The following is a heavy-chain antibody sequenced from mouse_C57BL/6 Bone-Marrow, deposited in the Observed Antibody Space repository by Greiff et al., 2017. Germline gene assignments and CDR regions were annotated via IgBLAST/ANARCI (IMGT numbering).Heavy chain of an antibody. J-gene: IGHJ4*01. CDR1: GYTFTSYW. CDR3: ARLRTCGEYGNHAGIDY. D-gene: IGHD2-10*02. V-gene: IGHV1-61*01. CDR2: IYPSDSAT. Sequence: QVQLQQPGAELVRPGSSVKLSCKASGYTFTSYWMDWVKQRPGQGLEWIGNIYPSDSATHYNQKFKDKATLTVDKSSSTAYMQLSSLTSEDSAVYYCARLRTCGEYGNHAGIDYWGQGTSVTVSS.